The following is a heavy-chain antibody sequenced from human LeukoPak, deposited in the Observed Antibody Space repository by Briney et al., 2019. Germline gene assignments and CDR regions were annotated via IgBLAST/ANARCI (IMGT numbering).Heavy chain of an antibody. V-gene: IGHV4-34*01. Sequence: PSETLSLTCAVYGGSFSVYYWTCMRQPPGKGLEWIGEINHSGSTNYNPSLKSRVTISVDTSRNQFSLKLSSVTAADTAVYYCARAPPYSYWNWFEPWGQGTLVTVSS. CDR3: ARAPPYSYWNWFEP. J-gene: IGHJ5*02. D-gene: IGHD5-18*01. CDR2: INHSGST. CDR1: GGSFSVYY.